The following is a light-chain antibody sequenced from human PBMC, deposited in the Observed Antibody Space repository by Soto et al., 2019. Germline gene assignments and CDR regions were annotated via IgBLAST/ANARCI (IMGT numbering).Light chain of an antibody. CDR2: DAS. J-gene: IGKJ1*01. Sequence: IVLTQSPVTLALSPGQSAVLSCRASQSVSTSLAWYQLKPGQAPRLLIYDASKRAPGIPARFTGSGSGTDFTLTISSLEPEDIAVYYCQVRDVWPSFGQGTKV. CDR1: QSVSTS. V-gene: IGKV3-11*01. CDR3: QVRDVWPS.